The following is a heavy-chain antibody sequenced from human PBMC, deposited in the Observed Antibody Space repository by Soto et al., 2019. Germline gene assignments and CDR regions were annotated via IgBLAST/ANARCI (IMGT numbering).Heavy chain of an antibody. D-gene: IGHD3-10*01. Sequence: GGSLRLSCAASGFTFSSYAMSWVRQAPGKGLEWVSAISGSGGSTYYADSVKGRFIISRDNSKNTLYLQMNSRRAEDTPVYYCAKGAVLLCFGELNYFDYWGQGTLVTVSS. J-gene: IGHJ4*02. CDR2: ISGSGGST. V-gene: IGHV3-23*01. CDR3: AKGAVLLCFGELNYFDY. CDR1: GFTFSSYA.